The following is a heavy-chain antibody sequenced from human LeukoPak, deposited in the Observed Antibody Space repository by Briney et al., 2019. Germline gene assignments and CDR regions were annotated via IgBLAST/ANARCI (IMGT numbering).Heavy chain of an antibody. D-gene: IGHD6-19*01. Sequence: SETLSLTCTVSGGSMSPYNWGWIRQPPGKGLEWTGYIYYSGSTNYNPSHKSRVTISVDTPKNQFSLKLSSVTAADTAIYYCARAVSGRFDNWGQGTLVTVSS. CDR2: IYYSGST. V-gene: IGHV4-59*08. J-gene: IGHJ4*02. CDR3: ARAVSGRFDN. CDR1: GGSMSPYN.